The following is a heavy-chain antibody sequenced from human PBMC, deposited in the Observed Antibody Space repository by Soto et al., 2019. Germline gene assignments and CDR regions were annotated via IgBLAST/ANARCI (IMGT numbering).Heavy chain of an antibody. CDR2: ISYDGSNK. CDR1: GFTFSTYA. D-gene: IGHD2-15*01. V-gene: IGHV3-30*04. CDR3: ARPPVIDVVVPRDY. J-gene: IGHJ4*02. Sequence: QVQLVESGGGVVQPGRSLRLSCAASGFTFSTYAMHWVRQAPGKGLEWVAVISYDGSNKHYADSVKGRFTISRDNSKNTLYLQMNSLRAEDTAVYYCARPPVIDVVVPRDYWGQGTLVTVSS.